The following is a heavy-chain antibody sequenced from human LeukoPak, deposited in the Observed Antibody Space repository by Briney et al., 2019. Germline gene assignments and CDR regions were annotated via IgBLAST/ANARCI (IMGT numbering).Heavy chain of an antibody. D-gene: IGHD2-15*01. CDR2: INHYERT. V-gene: IGHV4-34*01. J-gene: IGHJ6*02. Sequence: SETLSLTCAVSGGSFSGYYWSWIRQPPGKGLEWIGEINHYERTDYNPSLKSRVTISLDTSKNQFSLKLTSVTAADTAVYYCARGVDTPLVVAANAIKGLDAWGQGATVTVSS. CDR1: GGSFSGYY. CDR3: ARGVDTPLVVAANAIKGLDA.